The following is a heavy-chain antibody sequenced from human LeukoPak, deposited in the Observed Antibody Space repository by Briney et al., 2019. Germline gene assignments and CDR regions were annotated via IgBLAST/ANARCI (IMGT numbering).Heavy chain of an antibody. CDR3: ARRNYDILTGYREGPSYYYYGMDV. J-gene: IGHJ6*02. CDR2: ISAYNGNT. V-gene: IGHV1-18*01. Sequence: ASVKVSCKASGYTFTSYGISWVRQAPGQGLEWMGWISAYNGNTNYAQKLQGRVTMTTDTSTSTAYMELRSLRSDDTAVYYCARRNYDILTGYREGPSYYYYGMDVWGQGTTVTVSS. D-gene: IGHD3-9*01. CDR1: GYTFTSYG.